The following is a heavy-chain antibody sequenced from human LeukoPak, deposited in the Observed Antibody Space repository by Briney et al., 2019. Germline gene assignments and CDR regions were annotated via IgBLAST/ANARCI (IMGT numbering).Heavy chain of an antibody. Sequence: GGSLRLSCVASGFTFSSYAMTWVRQAPGKGLDWVSSISGSAYSIYYADSVKGRFTISRDNSKNTVYLQMNSLRAEDTAVYYCAKDDGATPHSAFNIWGQGTRVTVSS. D-gene: IGHD5-12*01. CDR3: AKDDGATPHSAFNI. CDR2: ISGSAYSI. CDR1: GFTFSSYA. J-gene: IGHJ3*02. V-gene: IGHV3-23*01.